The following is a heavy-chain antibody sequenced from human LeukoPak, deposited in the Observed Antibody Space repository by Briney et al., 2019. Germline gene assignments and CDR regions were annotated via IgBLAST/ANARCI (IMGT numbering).Heavy chain of an antibody. CDR1: GFTFRSYA. D-gene: IGHD6-13*01. J-gene: IGHJ3*02. Sequence: GSLRLSCAASGFTFRSYAMIWVRQAPGKGLEWASAISGSGGSTYYADSVKGRFTISRDNSKNTLYLQMNSLRAEDTAVYYCAKSGDSSSWYEDAFDIWGQGTMVTVSS. CDR3: AKSGDSSSWYEDAFDI. CDR2: ISGSGGST. V-gene: IGHV3-23*01.